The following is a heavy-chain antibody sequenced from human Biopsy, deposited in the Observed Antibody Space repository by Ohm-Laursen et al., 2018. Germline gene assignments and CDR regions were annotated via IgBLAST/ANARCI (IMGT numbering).Heavy chain of an antibody. D-gene: IGHD3-3*01. CDR1: GFTFSGHA. CDR2: INGGGGST. V-gene: IGHV3-23*01. Sequence: SLRLSCAVSGFTFSGHAMSWVRQAPGKGLECVSIINGGGGSTWYPDPVKGRFTISRDNSKNTLYLQMNSLRAEDTAMYYCARDLYDFCGGCPFDPWGQGTLVTVSP. J-gene: IGHJ5*02. CDR3: ARDLYDFCGGCPFDP.